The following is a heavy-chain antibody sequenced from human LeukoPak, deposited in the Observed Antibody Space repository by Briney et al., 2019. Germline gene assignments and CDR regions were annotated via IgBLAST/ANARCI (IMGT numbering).Heavy chain of an antibody. Sequence: ASVKVSCKASGYTFTTYYMHWVRQAPGQGLEWMGIINPSGGSTSYAQKFQGRVTITTDESTSTAYMELSSLRSEDTAVYYCARERFLGYCSSTSCSYFDYWGQGALVTVSS. J-gene: IGHJ4*02. CDR3: ARERFLGYCSSTSCSYFDY. CDR2: INPSGGST. CDR1: GYTFTTYY. D-gene: IGHD2-2*01. V-gene: IGHV1-46*01.